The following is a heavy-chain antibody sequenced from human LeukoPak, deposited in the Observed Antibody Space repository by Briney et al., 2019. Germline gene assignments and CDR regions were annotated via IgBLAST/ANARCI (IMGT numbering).Heavy chain of an antibody. V-gene: IGHV3-7*01. CDR3: ARDKYYDRYFDS. J-gene: IGHJ4*02. Sequence: GGSLRLSCVASGFTFNSNWMSWVRQAPGKGLEWVANIKQGGSEKYYVDSVKGRFTISRDNAKNSLSLQMNSLRAEDTAVYYCARDKYYDRYFDSWGQGTLVTVSS. D-gene: IGHD3-22*01. CDR2: IKQGGSEK. CDR1: GFTFNSNW.